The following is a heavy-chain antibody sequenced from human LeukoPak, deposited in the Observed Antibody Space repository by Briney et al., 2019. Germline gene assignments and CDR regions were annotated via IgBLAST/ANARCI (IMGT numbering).Heavy chain of an antibody. D-gene: IGHD1-26*01. J-gene: IGHJ4*02. CDR1: AFTFSDYS. Sequence: GGSLRLPCAASAFTFSDYSMNWVRQAPGKGLEWISYISGRGSTIYYADSVRGRFTISRDNAKNSMYLQMNSLRAEDTAVYYCARDRLTCGSYVFDYWGQGTLVTVSS. CDR2: ISGRGSTI. CDR3: ARDRLTCGSYVFDY. V-gene: IGHV3-48*01.